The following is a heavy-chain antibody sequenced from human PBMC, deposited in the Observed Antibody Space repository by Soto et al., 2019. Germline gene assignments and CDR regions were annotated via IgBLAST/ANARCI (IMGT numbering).Heavy chain of an antibody. D-gene: IGHD3-10*01. CDR3: ARGSGSYLGGMDV. V-gene: IGHV4-31*03. J-gene: IGHJ6*02. CDR2: IYYSGST. Sequence: NPSETLSLTCTVSGGSIGSGGYYWSGIRQHPGKGLEWIGYIYYSGSTYYNPSLKSRVTISVDTSKNQFSLKLSSVTAADTAVYYCARGSGSYLGGMDVWGQGTTVTVSS. CDR1: GGSIGSGGYY.